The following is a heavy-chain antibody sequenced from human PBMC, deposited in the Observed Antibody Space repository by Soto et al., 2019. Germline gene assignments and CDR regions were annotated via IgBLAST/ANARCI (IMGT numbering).Heavy chain of an antibody. CDR3: ARGRVDIVVVPAAPSPDYYYYGMDV. J-gene: IGHJ6*02. Sequence: SETLSLTCAVYGGSFSGYYWSWIRQPPGKGLEWIGEINHSGSTNYNPSLKGRVTISVDTSKNQFSLKLSSVTAADTAVYYCARGRVDIVVVPAAPSPDYYYYGMDVWGQGTTVTVSS. V-gene: IGHV4-34*01. CDR1: GGSFSGYY. CDR2: INHSGST. D-gene: IGHD2-2*01.